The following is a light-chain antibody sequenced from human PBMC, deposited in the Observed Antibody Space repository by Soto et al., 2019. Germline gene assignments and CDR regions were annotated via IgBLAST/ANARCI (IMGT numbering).Light chain of an antibody. CDR1: QAIASW. CDR2: AAS. J-gene: IGKJ5*01. V-gene: IGKV1-12*01. Sequence: DIQMTQSPSSVSASVGDRVTITSRASQAIASWLAWYQQKPGKVPKLLIYAASSLQSGGPSRFSGSGSATEFTLTISSLQPEDFATYYCQQARGFPVTFGQGTRLEIK. CDR3: QQARGFPVT.